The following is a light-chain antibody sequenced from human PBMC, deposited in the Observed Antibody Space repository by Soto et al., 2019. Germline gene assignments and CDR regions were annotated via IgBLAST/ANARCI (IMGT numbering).Light chain of an antibody. CDR3: QQYAASPRT. J-gene: IGKJ1*01. Sequence: IVLTQSPGTLSLSPRERATLSCRASQSVSSNYLAWYQHRPGQAPRLLIYGASNRAPGIPDRFSGSGSGTDFTLTISRLEPKDFAVYYCQQYAASPRTFGQGTQVEV. CDR2: GAS. V-gene: IGKV3-20*01. CDR1: QSVSSNY.